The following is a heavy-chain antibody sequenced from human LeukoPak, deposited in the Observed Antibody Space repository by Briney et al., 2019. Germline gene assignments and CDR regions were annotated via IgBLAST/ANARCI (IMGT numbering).Heavy chain of an antibody. Sequence: SVKVSCKASGYTFTNFGISWVRQAPGQGLEWMGGIIPIFGTANYAQKFQGRVTITADESTSTAYMELSSLRSEDTAVYYCARGRDGYNLIDYWGQGTLVTVSS. J-gene: IGHJ4*02. CDR3: ARGRDGYNLIDY. D-gene: IGHD5-24*01. CDR2: IIPIFGTA. V-gene: IGHV1-69*13. CDR1: GYTFTNFG.